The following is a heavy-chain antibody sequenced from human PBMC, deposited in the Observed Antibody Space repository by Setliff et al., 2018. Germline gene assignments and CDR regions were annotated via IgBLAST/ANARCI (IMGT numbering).Heavy chain of an antibody. J-gene: IGHJ3*02. V-gene: IGHV3-7*01. D-gene: IGHD3-22*01. Sequence: GGSLRLSCAASGFTFSFYGMHWVRQAPGKGLEWVADIKQDGSTKYYLDSVKGRFTISRDNAKRSLYLQMNGLRADDTGVYYCVRDDADNYDAFDNWGQGTLVTVSS. CDR1: GFTFSFYG. CDR2: IKQDGSTK. CDR3: VRDDADNYDAFDN.